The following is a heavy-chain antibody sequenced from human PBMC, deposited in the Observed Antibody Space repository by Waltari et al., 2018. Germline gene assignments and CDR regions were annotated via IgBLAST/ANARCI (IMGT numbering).Heavy chain of an antibody. CDR3: ASHIVVVPAAPYFDY. Sequence: QLQLQESGSGLVKPSQTLSLTCAVSGGSISSGGYSWSWIRQPPGKGLEWIGYIYHSGSTYYNPSLKSRVTITVDRSKNQFSLKLSSVTAADTAVYYCASHIVVVPAAPYFDYWGQGTLVTVSS. CDR1: GGSISSGGYS. D-gene: IGHD2-2*01. CDR2: IYHSGST. J-gene: IGHJ4*02. V-gene: IGHV4-30-2*01.